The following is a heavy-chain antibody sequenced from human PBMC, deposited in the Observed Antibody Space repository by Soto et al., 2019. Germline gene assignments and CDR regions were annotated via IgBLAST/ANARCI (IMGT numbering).Heavy chain of an antibody. D-gene: IGHD2-2*01. Sequence: SLRLSCAASGFTVSSNYMSWVRQAPGKGLEWVSVIYSGGSTYYADSVKGRFTISRDNSKNTLYLQMNSLRAEDTAVYYCARDRGYCSSTSCPYYYYGMDVWGQGTMVTVSS. V-gene: IGHV3-53*01. J-gene: IGHJ6*02. CDR2: IYSGGST. CDR3: ARDRGYCSSTSCPYYYYGMDV. CDR1: GFTVSSNY.